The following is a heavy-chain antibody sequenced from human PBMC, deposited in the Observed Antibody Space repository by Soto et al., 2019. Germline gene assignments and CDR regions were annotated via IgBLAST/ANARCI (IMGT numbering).Heavy chain of an antibody. D-gene: IGHD2-15*01. J-gene: IGHJ4*02. CDR1: GYTFTSYA. Sequence: CKASGYTFTSYAMNWVRQAPGQRLEWMGWINAGNGNTKYSQKFQGRVTITRDTSASTAYMELSSLRSEDTAVYYCARAAPRYCSGGSCYSGRDYWGQGTLVTVSS. V-gene: IGHV1-3*01. CDR2: INAGNGNT. CDR3: ARAAPRYCSGGSCYSGRDY.